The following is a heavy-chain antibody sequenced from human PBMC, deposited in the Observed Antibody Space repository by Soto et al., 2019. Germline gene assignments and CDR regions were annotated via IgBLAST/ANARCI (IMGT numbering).Heavy chain of an antibody. D-gene: IGHD3-22*01. Sequence: SETLSLTCTVSGGSISSYYWSWIRQPPGKGLEWIGYIYYSGSTNYNPSLKSRVTISVDTSKNQFSLKLSSVTAADTAVYYCARDYYYYDSSGYYPMLGYWGQRTLVTVSS. V-gene: IGHV4-59*01. CDR3: ARDYYYYDSSGYYPMLGY. CDR2: IYYSGST. CDR1: GGSISSYY. J-gene: IGHJ4*02.